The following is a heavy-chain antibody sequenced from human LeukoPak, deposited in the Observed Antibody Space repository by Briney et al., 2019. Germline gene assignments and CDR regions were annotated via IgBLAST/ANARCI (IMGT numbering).Heavy chain of an antibody. CDR3: ASGGSSSWYRWFDP. J-gene: IGHJ5*02. V-gene: IGHV4-59*08. CDR1: GFTVSSNY. Sequence: PGGSLRLSCAASGFTVSSNYMNWVRQPPGKGLEWVGDIPYSGSTYYNPSLKSRVTISVDTSKNQFSLKLSSVTATDTAVYYCASGGSSSWYRWFDPWGQGTLVTVSS. CDR2: IPYSGST. D-gene: IGHD6-13*01.